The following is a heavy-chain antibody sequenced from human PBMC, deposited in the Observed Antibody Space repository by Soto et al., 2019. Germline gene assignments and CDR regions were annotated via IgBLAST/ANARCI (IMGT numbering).Heavy chain of an antibody. CDR3: AREYDSSGYYFDY. CDR1: GGTFSSYA. Sequence: SVKVSCKASGGTFSSYAISWVLQAPGQGLEWMGGIIPIFGTANYAQKFQGRVTITADESTSTAYMELSSLRSEDTAVYYCAREYDSSGYYFDYWGQGTLVTVSS. D-gene: IGHD3-22*01. CDR2: IIPIFGTA. V-gene: IGHV1-69*13. J-gene: IGHJ4*02.